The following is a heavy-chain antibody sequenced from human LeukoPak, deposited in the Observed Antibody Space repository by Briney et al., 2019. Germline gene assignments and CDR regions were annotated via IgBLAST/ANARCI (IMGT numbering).Heavy chain of an antibody. CDR2: ISGYTGNT. Sequence: ASVKVSCKASGYTFISFGFSWVRQAPGQGPEWMGWISGYTGNTNYAQRFQGRVTMTTDTSTSTAYVELRTLRSDDTAVYYCAREMEQQQGMDYWGQGTLVTVSS. CDR3: AREMEQQQGMDY. J-gene: IGHJ4*02. V-gene: IGHV1-18*01. CDR1: GYTFISFG. D-gene: IGHD6-13*01.